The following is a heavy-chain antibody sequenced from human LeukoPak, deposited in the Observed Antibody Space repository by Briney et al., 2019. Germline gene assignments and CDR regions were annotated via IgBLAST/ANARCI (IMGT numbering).Heavy chain of an antibody. J-gene: IGHJ4*02. CDR1: GGSFSGYY. CDR3: ARGGDILTGYYTLHSRRPKNFDY. CDR2: INHSGST. V-gene: IGHV4-34*01. Sequence: SETLSLTCAVYGGSFSGYYWSWIRQPPGKGLEWIGEINHSGSTNYNPSLKSRVTISVDTSKNQFSLKLSSVTAADTAVYYCARGGDILTGYYTLHSRRPKNFDYWGQGTPVTVSS. D-gene: IGHD3-9*01.